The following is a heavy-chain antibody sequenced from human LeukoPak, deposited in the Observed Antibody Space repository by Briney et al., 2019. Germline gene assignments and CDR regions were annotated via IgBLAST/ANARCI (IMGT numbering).Heavy chain of an antibody. V-gene: IGHV4-39*01. Sequence: KPSETLSLTCTVSGGSISSSSYYWGWIRQPPGKGLEWIGSIYYSGSTYYNPSLKSRVTISVDTSKNQFSLKLSSVTAADTAVYYCARLWFGNWFDPWGQGTLVTVSS. CDR2: IYYSGST. CDR1: GGSISSSSYY. CDR3: ARLWFGNWFDP. J-gene: IGHJ5*02. D-gene: IGHD3-10*01.